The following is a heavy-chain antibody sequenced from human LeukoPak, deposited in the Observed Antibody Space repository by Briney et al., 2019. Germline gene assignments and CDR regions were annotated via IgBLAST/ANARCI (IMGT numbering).Heavy chain of an antibody. Sequence: SETLSLTCTVSGGSISSSSYYWGWIRQPPGKGLEWIGSIYYSGSTYYNPSLKSRVTISVDTSKNQFSLKLSSVTAADTAVYYCARDRLYGSGEVGFDYWGQGTLVTVSS. D-gene: IGHD3-10*01. J-gene: IGHJ4*02. CDR3: ARDRLYGSGEVGFDY. CDR2: IYYSGST. CDR1: GGSISSSSYY. V-gene: IGHV4-39*07.